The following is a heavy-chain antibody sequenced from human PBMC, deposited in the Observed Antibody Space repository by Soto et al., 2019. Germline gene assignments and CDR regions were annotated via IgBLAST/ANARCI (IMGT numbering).Heavy chain of an antibody. CDR3: AKGGRQWLVTSDFNY. Sequence: VQLVESGGGVVQPGRSLRLSCAASGFSFSNYAMHWVRQAPGKGLEWVAVVSHDGRNTHYADSVKGRFTISRDSSKNTVSLEMTSLRAEGTAVYYCAKGGRQWLVTSDFNYWGQGALVTVSS. D-gene: IGHD6-19*01. CDR1: GFSFSNYA. J-gene: IGHJ4*02. CDR2: VSHDGRNT. V-gene: IGHV3-30*18.